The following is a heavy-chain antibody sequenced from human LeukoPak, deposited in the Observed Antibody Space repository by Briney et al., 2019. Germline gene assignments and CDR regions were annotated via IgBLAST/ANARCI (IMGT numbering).Heavy chain of an antibody. CDR2: ISAYNGNT. CDR3: ARTLSYYYDSSGYYPFDY. D-gene: IGHD3-22*01. V-gene: IGHV1-18*01. CDR1: GYTFTSYG. J-gene: IGHJ4*02. Sequence: ASVKVSCKASGYTFTSYGISWVRQAPGQGLEWMGRISAYNGNTNYAQKLQGRVTMTTDTSTSTAYMELRSLRSDDTAVYYCARTLSYYYDSSGYYPFDYWGQGTLVTVSS.